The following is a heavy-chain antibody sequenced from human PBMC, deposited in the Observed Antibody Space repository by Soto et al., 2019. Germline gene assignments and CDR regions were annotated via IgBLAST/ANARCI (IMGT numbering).Heavy chain of an antibody. V-gene: IGHV3-13*01. CDR3: ARGGRTGMDYYYYYYGMDV. D-gene: IGHD3-9*01. J-gene: IGHJ6*02. CDR1: GFTFSSYD. Sequence: GGSLRLSCAASGFTFSSYDMHWGRQATGKGLEWVSAIGTAGDTYYPGSVKGRFTISRENAKNSLYLQMNSLRAGDTAVYYCARGGRTGMDYYYYYYGMDVWGQGTTVTVSS. CDR2: IGTAGDT.